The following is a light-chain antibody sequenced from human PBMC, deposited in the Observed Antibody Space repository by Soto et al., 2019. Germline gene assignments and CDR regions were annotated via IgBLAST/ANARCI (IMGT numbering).Light chain of an antibody. CDR2: EVT. J-gene: IGLJ3*02. Sequence: QSALTQPASVSGSPGQSITMSCTGASSDIGGYNYVSWYRQHPGEAPKLMIYEVTNRPSGVSNRFSGSKSGNTASLTISGLQAEDEADYYCCSYTSSSTPVFGGGTKLTVL. CDR1: SSDIGGYNY. V-gene: IGLV2-14*01. CDR3: CSYTSSSTPV.